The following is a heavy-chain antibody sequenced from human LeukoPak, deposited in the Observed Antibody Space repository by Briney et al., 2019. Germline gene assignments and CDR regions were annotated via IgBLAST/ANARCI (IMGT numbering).Heavy chain of an antibody. Sequence: TSETLSLTCTVSGGSISSYYWSWIRQPPGKGLEWIGYIYYSGSTNYNPSLKSRVTISVDTSKNQFSLKLSSVTAADTAVYYCARMGAAAGTYKNYYYYGMDVWDQGTTVTVSS. CDR3: ARMGAAAGTYKNYYYYGMDV. D-gene: IGHD6-13*01. CDR2: IYYSGST. V-gene: IGHV4-59*01. CDR1: GGSISSYY. J-gene: IGHJ6*02.